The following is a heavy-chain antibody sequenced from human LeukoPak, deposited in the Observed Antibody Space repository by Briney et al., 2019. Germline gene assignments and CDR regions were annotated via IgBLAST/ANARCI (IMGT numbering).Heavy chain of an antibody. CDR1: GYTFTGCY. CDR3: AGAAPSSLGPQAHYYYGMDV. CDR2: INPNSGGT. Sequence: ASVKVSCKASGYTFTGCYMHWVRQAPGQGLEWMGWINPNSGGTNYAQKFQGRVTMTRATSISTAYMELSRLRSDDTAVYYCAGAAPSSLGPQAHYYYGMDVWGQGTTVTVSS. D-gene: IGHD2-2*01. V-gene: IGHV1-2*02. J-gene: IGHJ6*02.